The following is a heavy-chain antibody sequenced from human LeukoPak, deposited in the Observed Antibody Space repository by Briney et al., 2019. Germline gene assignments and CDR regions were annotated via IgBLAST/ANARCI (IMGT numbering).Heavy chain of an antibody. CDR1: GYTFTSYD. CDR2: MNPNSGNT. CDR3: ARGVRNVTTWVSNYYYMDA. Sequence: GASVKVSCKASGYTFTSYDINWVRQATGQGLEWMGWMNPNSGNTGYAQKFQGRVTMTRNTSISTAYMELSSLRSEDTAVYYCARGVRNVTTWVSNYYYMDAWGKGTTVTVSS. J-gene: IGHJ6*03. V-gene: IGHV1-8*01. D-gene: IGHD4-17*01.